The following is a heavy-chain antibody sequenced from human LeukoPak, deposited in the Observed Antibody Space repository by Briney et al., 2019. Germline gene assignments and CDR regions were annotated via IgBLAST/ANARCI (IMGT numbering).Heavy chain of an antibody. Sequence: GGSLRLSCAASGFTFNTYGMNWVRQAPGKGLEWVASIKHDGSEKYYVDSVRGRFTISRDNTKNSLYLQMSSLRAEDTAVYYCATDRGWRTSGYYLYYFEYWGQGTLVTFSS. V-gene: IGHV3-7*01. CDR2: IKHDGSEK. CDR1: GFTFNTYG. CDR3: ATDRGWRTSGYYLYYFEY. J-gene: IGHJ4*02. D-gene: IGHD3-3*01.